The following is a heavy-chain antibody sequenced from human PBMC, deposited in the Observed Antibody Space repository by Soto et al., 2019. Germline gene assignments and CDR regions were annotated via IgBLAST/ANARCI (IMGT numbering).Heavy chain of an antibody. CDR1: GFSLSTSGVA. D-gene: IGHD3-3*01. V-gene: IGHV2-5*02. CDR2: IFWDDDK. Sequence: SGPTLVNPTQTLTLTFTFSGFSLSTSGVAVGWIRQAPRKAPEWLAFIFWDDDKRYSPSLENRLTITKATSKNQVVLTMTNKDPVDTATYFSARIFDFLIGYYFSYWGRGTLVTVSS. J-gene: IGHJ4*02. CDR3: ARIFDFLIGYYFSY.